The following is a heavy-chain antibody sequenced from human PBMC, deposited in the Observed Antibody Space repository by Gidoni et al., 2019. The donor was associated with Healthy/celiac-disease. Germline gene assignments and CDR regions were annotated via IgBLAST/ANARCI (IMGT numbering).Heavy chain of an antibody. J-gene: IGHJ4*02. CDR3: ARDVEVAVAALPLY. D-gene: IGHD6-19*01. CDR2: ISAYNGKT. V-gene: IGHV1-18*04. CDR1: GYTFTSYG. Sequence: QVHLVQSGAEVKKPEASENVSCNASGYTFTSYGISWGRQAPGQGLEWMGWISAYNGKTNDAQKLQGRVTMTTDTSTSTAYMELRSLRSDDTAVYYCARDVEVAVAALPLYWGQGTLVTVSS.